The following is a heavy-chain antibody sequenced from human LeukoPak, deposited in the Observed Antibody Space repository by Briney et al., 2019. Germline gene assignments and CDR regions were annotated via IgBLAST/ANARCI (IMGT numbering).Heavy chain of an antibody. CDR2: IYYSGST. Sequence: PSETLSLTCTVSGGSISSYYWSWIRQPPGKGLEWIGYIYYSGSTYYNPSLKSRVTISVDTSKNQFSLKLSSVTAADTAVYYCASTPSVEMATINWFDPWGQGTLVTVSS. D-gene: IGHD5-24*01. J-gene: IGHJ5*02. V-gene: IGHV4-59*04. CDR3: ASTPSVEMATINWFDP. CDR1: GGSISSYY.